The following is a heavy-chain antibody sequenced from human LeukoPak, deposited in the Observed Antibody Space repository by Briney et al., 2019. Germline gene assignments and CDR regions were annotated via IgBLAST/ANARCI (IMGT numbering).Heavy chain of an antibody. V-gene: IGHV3-23*01. CDR3: AKGKGYFDWLPFDY. Sequence: GGSLRLSCAASGFTFSSYAVSWVRQAPGKGLEWVSAISGSGGSTYYADSVKGRFTISRDNSKNTLYLQMNSLRAEDTAVYYCAKGKGYFDWLPFDYWGQGTLVTVSS. J-gene: IGHJ4*02. CDR1: GFTFSSYA. D-gene: IGHD3-9*01. CDR2: ISGSGGST.